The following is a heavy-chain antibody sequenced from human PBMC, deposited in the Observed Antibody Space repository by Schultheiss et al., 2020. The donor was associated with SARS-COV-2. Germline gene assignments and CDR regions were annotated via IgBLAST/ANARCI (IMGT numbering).Heavy chain of an antibody. CDR2: IYYSGST. J-gene: IGHJ6*02. CDR1: GGSFSGYY. V-gene: IGHV4-59*12. Sequence: SETLSLTCAVYGGSFSGYYWGWIRQPPGKGLEWIGYIYYSGSTNYNPSLKSRVTISVDTSKNQFSLKLSSVTAADTAVYYCARVSYPHIVVVTAIPPYYYYYGMDVWGQGTTVTVSS. CDR3: ARVSYPHIVVVTAIPPYYYYYGMDV. D-gene: IGHD2-21*02.